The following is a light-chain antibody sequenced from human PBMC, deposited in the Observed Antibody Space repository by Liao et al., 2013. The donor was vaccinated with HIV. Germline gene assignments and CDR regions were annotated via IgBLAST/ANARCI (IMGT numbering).Light chain of an antibody. Sequence: SYELTQPPSVSVSPGQTASITCSGDKLGHKYACWYQQRPGQSPVLVIYQDNKRPSGIPERFSGSTSGNTATLTISGTQAIDEADYYCQTWDSTSFVFGTGTKVIVL. J-gene: IGLJ1*01. CDR1: KLGHKY. CDR3: QTWDSTSFV. V-gene: IGLV3-1*01. CDR2: QDN.